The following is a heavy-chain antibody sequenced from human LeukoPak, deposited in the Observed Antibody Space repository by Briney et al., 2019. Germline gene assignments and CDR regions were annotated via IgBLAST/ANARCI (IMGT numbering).Heavy chain of an antibody. V-gene: IGHV3-21*01. CDR1: GFTFNSYT. J-gene: IGHJ4*02. Sequence: PGGSLRLSCAASGFTFNSYTMKWVRQAPGKGLEWISSISGTTTYIYYADSLKGRFTIYRDNATKSLYIQMSSLRAEDTAVYYCARGNNYHGSGSAYYFDYGGQGTLVTVSS. CDR2: ISGTTTYI. D-gene: IGHD3-10*01. CDR3: ARGNNYHGSGSAYYFDY.